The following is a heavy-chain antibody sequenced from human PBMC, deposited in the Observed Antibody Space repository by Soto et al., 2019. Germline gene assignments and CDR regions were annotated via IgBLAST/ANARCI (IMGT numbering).Heavy chain of an antibody. V-gene: IGHV5-51*01. CDR3: ARHEPSTIFGVVITAGMDV. D-gene: IGHD3-3*01. J-gene: IGHJ6*02. Sequence: GESLKISCKASGYSFTDYWIGWVRQTPGKGLEWMGTIYPPDSDTRYSPSFEGQVTISADTSFGTAYLQWSSLKASDTAMYYCARHEPSTIFGVVITAGMDVWGQGTSVTGSS. CDR1: GYSFTDYW. CDR2: IYPPDSDT.